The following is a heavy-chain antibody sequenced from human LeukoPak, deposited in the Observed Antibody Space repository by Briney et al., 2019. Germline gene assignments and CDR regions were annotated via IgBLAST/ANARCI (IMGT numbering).Heavy chain of an antibody. V-gene: IGHV3-11*04. CDR3: ARDPPGYSYPYYYYYMDV. CDR1: GFTFSDYY. CDR2: ITSSGTTI. D-gene: IGHD5-18*01. J-gene: IGHJ6*03. Sequence: PGGSLRLSCAASGFTFSDYYMSWIRQAPGKGLEWISYITSSGTTIYYADSVKGRFTISRDNAKNSLYLQMSSLRAEDTAVYYCARDPPGYSYPYYYYYMDVWGKGTTVTVSS.